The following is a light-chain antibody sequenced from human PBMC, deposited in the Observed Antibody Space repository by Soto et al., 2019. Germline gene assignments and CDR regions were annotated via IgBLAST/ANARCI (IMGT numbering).Light chain of an antibody. V-gene: IGLV2-23*01. Sequence: QSALTKPASVCGSPGQSITISCTGTSSDVGSYNLVSWYQQHPGKAPKLMIYEGSKRPSGVSNRFSGSKSGNTASLTISGLQAEDEADYYCCSYAGSVVFGGGTKVTVL. J-gene: IGLJ2*01. CDR1: SSDVGSYNL. CDR2: EGS. CDR3: CSYAGSVV.